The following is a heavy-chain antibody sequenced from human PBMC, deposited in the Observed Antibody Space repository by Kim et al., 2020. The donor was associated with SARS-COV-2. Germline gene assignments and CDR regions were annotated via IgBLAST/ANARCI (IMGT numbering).Heavy chain of an antibody. J-gene: IGHJ4*02. Sequence: YADSVKGRFTISRDNSKDSLYLQMNSLRSDDTALYFCARSSYSSRWDFDYWGQGTLVSVSS. V-gene: IGHV3-43*01. D-gene: IGHD6-13*01. CDR3: ARSSYSSRWDFDY.